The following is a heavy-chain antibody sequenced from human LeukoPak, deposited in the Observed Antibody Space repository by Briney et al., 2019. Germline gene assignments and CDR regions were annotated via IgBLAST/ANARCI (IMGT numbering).Heavy chain of an antibody. D-gene: IGHD5-12*01. CDR3: ARNRYWGYDY. Sequence: SQTLSLTCAVSGDSFSTDSAGWHWIRQSPSRGLEWLGRTYYRSKWYNDYAVSVKSRITINSDTSKNQFSLQLNSVTPEDTAVYYCARNRYWGYDYWGQGILVTVSS. J-gene: IGHJ4*02. CDR2: TYYRSKWYN. CDR1: GDSFSTDSAG. V-gene: IGHV6-1*01.